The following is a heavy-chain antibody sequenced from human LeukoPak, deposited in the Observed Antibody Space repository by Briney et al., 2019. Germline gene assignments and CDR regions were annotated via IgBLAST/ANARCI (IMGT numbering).Heavy chain of an antibody. CDR1: GGSFSGFY. D-gene: IGHD2-2*01. J-gene: IGHJ5*02. CDR3: ARGLGAVVPAAIVSSWFDP. CDR2: INHSGGT. V-gene: IGHV4-34*01. Sequence: SETLSLTCAVYGGSFSGFYWSRIRQPPGKGLEWIGEINHSGGTNYNPSLKSRVTISADTSKNQFSLELRSVTAADTAVYYCARGLGAVVPAAIVSSWFDPWGQGTLVTVSS.